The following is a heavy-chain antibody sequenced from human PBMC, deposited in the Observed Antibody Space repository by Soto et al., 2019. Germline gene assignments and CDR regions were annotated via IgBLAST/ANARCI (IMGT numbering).Heavy chain of an antibody. Sequence: GGSLSLSCAASVFIFSTNAMEWVLHAPGKGLEWVSGISRGGATTYYAHHVKGRFTILRDKSKNTVYLQTRSLGAEDTALYYCSKAQALYGLSDYGRQGALVTVSS. J-gene: IGHJ4*02. CDR2: ISRGGATT. CDR1: VFIFSTNA. D-gene: IGHD2-8*01. CDR3: SKAQALYGLSDY. V-gene: IGHV3-23*01.